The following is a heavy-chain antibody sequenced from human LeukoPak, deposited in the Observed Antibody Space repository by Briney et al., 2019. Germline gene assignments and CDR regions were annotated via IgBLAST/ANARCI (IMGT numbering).Heavy chain of an antibody. CDR1: GYTFTGYY. CDR2: INPSSGGT. V-gene: IGHV1-2*06. D-gene: IGHD3-22*01. Sequence: ASVKVSCKASGYTFTGYYMHWVRQAPGQGLEWMGRINPSSGGTNYAQKFQGRVTMTRDTSISTAYMELSRLRSDDTAVYYCASGYYDSFRFDYWGQGTLVTVSS. J-gene: IGHJ4*02. CDR3: ASGYYDSFRFDY.